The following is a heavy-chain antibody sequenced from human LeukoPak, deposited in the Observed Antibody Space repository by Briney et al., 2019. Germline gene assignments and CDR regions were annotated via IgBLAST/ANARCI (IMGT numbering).Heavy chain of an antibody. CDR2: INHSGST. Sequence: PSETLSLTCAVYGGSFSGYYWSWIRQPPGKGLEWIGEINHSGSTNYNPSLKSRVTISVDTSKNQFSLKLSSVTAADTAVYYCARQGSRVRGPYGGYKTRALGDAFDIWGQGTMVTVSS. V-gene: IGHV4-34*01. D-gene: IGHD5-12*01. CDR3: ARQGSRVRGPYGGYKTRALGDAFDI. CDR1: GGSFSGYY. J-gene: IGHJ3*02.